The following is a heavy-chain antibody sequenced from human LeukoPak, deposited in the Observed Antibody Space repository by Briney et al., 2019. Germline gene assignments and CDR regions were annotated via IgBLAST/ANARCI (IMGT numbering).Heavy chain of an antibody. D-gene: IGHD3-10*01. J-gene: IGHJ3*02. CDR2: ISYDGSNK. Sequence: GGSLRLSCGASGFTFSSYAMHWVRQAPGKGLEWVAVISYDGSNKYYADSVKGRFTISRDNSKNTLYLQMNSLRAEDTAVYYCARDRADAFDIWGQGTMVTVSS. V-gene: IGHV3-30-3*01. CDR3: ARDRADAFDI. CDR1: GFTFSSYA.